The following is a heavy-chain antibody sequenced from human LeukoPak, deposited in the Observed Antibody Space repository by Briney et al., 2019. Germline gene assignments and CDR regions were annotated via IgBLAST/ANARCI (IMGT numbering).Heavy chain of an antibody. D-gene: IGHD2-2*01. CDR1: GFTFSSYA. J-gene: IGHJ4*02. CDR2: ISGSGGST. Sequence: GGSLRLSCAASGFTFSSYAMSWVRQAPGKGLEWASAISGSGGSTYYADSVKGRFTISRDNSKNTLYLQMNSLRAEDTAVYYCAKEGFPVVEVPAAFFDYWGQGTLVTVSS. CDR3: AKEGFPVVEVPAAFFDY. V-gene: IGHV3-23*01.